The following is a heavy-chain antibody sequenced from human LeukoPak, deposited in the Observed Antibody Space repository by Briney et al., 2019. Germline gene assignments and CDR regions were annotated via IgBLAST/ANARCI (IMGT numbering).Heavy chain of an antibody. CDR1: GGSISSGGYS. D-gene: IGHD3-10*01. CDR2: IYHSGST. J-gene: IGHJ6*02. CDR3: ARAGSIYYYGMDV. V-gene: IGHV4-30-2*01. Sequence: SETLSLTCAVSGGSISSGGYSWSWIRQPPGKGLEWIRYIYHSGSTCYNPSLKSRVTISVDRSKNQFSLKLSSVTAADTAVYYCARAGSIYYYGMDVWGQGTTVTVSS.